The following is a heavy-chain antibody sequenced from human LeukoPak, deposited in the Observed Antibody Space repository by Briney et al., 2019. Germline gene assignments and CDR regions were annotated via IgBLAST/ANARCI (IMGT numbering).Heavy chain of an antibody. J-gene: IGHJ4*02. CDR2: IYSGGST. V-gene: IGHV3-53*01. D-gene: IGHD1-26*01. CDR1: GFTVSSNY. CDR3: ARDLHSGSYFDY. Sequence: GGSLRLSCAASGFTVSSNYMSWVRQAPGKGLEWVSVIYSGGSTYYADSVKGRFTISRDNSKNTLYLQMNSLRAEDTVVYYCARDLHSGSYFDYWGQGTLVTVSS.